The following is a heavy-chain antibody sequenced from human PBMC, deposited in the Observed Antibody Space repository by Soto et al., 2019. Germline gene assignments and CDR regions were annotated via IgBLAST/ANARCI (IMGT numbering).Heavy chain of an antibody. CDR3: AREGYYSGSGTYSPPRFYGMDV. J-gene: IGHJ6*02. CDR1: GYTFSSYG. V-gene: IGHV1-18*01. CDR2: ISDYNGNT. Sequence: QAQLVQSGVEVKKAGASVKVSCKASGYTFSSYGISWARQAPGQVLEWMGWISDYNGNTPYAQKFHGRVFMTTDTETRTAYVELRGLRSDDTDVYFCAREGYYSGSGTYSPPRFYGMDVWGQGTTVTVSS. D-gene: IGHD3-10*01.